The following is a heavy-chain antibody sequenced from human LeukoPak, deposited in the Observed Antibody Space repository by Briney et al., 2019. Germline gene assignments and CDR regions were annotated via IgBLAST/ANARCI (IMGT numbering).Heavy chain of an antibody. J-gene: IGHJ4*02. D-gene: IGHD6-6*01. CDR1: GFSFDDYT. V-gene: IGHV3-43*01. Sequence: PGGSLRLSCAASGFSFDDYTMHWVRQAPGKGLEWVSLISWDGSITDYAGSVKGRFTISRDNSKDSLYLQMNSLRTEDTALYYCGKDIGISSSRTSDYWGQATMVTVSS. CDR3: GKDIGISSSRTSDY. CDR2: ISWDGSIT.